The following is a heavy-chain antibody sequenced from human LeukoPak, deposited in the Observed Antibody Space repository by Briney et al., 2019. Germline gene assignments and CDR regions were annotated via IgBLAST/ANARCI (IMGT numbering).Heavy chain of an antibody. CDR3: ARGRSITLLRGVAMSDGFDI. J-gene: IGHJ3*02. V-gene: IGHV3-21*01. CDR2: TDTSGRYI. Sequence: GGSLTLSCAVSGFTFSNYGMNWVRQAPGKGLEWVSFTDTSGRYIYYGDSVKGRFTISRDNDKKLLFLQMNSLRDEDTALYYCARGRSITLLRGVAMSDGFDIWGQGAMVAVSS. CDR1: GFTFSNYG. D-gene: IGHD3-10*01.